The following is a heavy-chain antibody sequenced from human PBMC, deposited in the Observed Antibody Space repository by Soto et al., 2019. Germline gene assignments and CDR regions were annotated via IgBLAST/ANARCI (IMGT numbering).Heavy chain of an antibody. CDR3: AGRGYSYGYDYYGMDV. Sequence: GASVKGSCKASGYTFTGYYMHWVRQAPGQGLEWMGWVNPNSGGTNYAQKFQGRVTMTRDTSISTAYMELSRLRSDDTAVYYCAGRGYSYGYDYYGMDVWGQGTTVTVSS. J-gene: IGHJ6*02. CDR2: VNPNSGGT. V-gene: IGHV1-2*02. D-gene: IGHD5-18*01. CDR1: GYTFTGYY.